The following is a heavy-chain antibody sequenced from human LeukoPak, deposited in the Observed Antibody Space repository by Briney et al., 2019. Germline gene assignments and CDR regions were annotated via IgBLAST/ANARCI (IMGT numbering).Heavy chain of an antibody. V-gene: IGHV4-59*08. CDR2: IHYSGST. CDR1: GGSISSSY. CDR3: ARLYGGYSSFDY. D-gene: IGHD4-23*01. Sequence: SETLSLTCTVSGGSISSSYWSWVRQPPGKGLEWIGYIHYSGSTNYNPSLKSRVTISVDTSKNQFSLKLSSVTATDTAVYYCARLYGGYSSFDYWGQGTLVTVSS. J-gene: IGHJ4*02.